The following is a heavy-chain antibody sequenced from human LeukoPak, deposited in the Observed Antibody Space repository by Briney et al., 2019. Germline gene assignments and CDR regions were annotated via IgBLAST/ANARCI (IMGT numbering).Heavy chain of an antibody. CDR1: GFSLSNARMG. J-gene: IGHJ5*02. D-gene: IGHD2-15*01. CDR3: ARMTVVVVAATRGNWFDP. CDR2: IFSNDEK. V-gene: IGHV2-26*01. Sequence: ESGPTLVNPTETLTLTCTVSGFSLSNARMGVSWIRQPPGKALEWLAHIFSNDEKSYSTSLKSRLTISKDTSKSQVVLTMTNMDPVGTATYYCARMTVVVVAATRGNWFDPWGQGTLVTVSS.